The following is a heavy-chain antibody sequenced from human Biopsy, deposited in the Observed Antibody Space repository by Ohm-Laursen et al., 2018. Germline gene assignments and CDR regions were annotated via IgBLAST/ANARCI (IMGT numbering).Heavy chain of an antibody. D-gene: IGHD2/OR15-2a*01. J-gene: IGHJ3*01. CDR1: GVTFDTYA. CDR2: RIPYFNTI. CDR3: VGGQRGPPIGVTVPGDAFDL. Sequence: GASVKVSCNASGVTFDTYAFGWVRQAPGQGLEWMGGRIPYFNTIYYARNFQDRAVITADRPARTTDMQLSGLRPDDTAVYYCVGGQRGPPIGVTVPGDAFDLWGPGTMVTVSP. V-gene: IGHV1-69*13.